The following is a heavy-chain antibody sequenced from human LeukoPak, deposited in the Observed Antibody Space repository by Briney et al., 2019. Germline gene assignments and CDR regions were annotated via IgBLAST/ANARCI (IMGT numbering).Heavy chain of an antibody. CDR2: IYHSGST. V-gene: IGHV4-59*12. J-gene: IGHJ6*02. Sequence: PSETLSLTCTVSGGSISSYYWSWIRQPPGKGLEWIGYIYHSGSTYYNPSLKSRVTISVDRSKNQFSLKLSSVTAADTAVYYCARDVNYGDYYYYGMDVWGQGTTVTVSS. CDR1: GGSISSYY. CDR3: ARDVNYGDYYYYGMDV. D-gene: IGHD4-17*01.